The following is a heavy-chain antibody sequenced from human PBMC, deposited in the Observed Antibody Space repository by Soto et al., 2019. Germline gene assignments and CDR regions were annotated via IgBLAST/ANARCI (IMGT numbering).Heavy chain of an antibody. V-gene: IGHV4-30-4*08. Sequence: SETLSLTCTVSGGSISSGGYYWSWIRQHPGKGLEWIGYIYYSGSTYYNPSLKSRVTISVDTSKNQFSLKLSSVTAADTAVYYCARDGLGFTYGMDVWGQGTTVTVSS. CDR2: IYYSGST. J-gene: IGHJ6*02. D-gene: IGHD2-2*03. CDR1: GGSISSGGYY. CDR3: ARDGLGFTYGMDV.